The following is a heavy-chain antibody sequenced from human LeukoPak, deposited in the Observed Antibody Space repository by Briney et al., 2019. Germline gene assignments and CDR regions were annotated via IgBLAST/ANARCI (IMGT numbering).Heavy chain of an antibody. Sequence: PGGSLRLSCAASGFTFSSYWMSWVRQAPGKGLEWVANIKQDGSEKYYVDSVKGRFTISRDNAKNSLYLQMNSLRAEDTAVYFCARDLYSSGWYYYYYMDVWGKGTTVTVSS. J-gene: IGHJ6*03. CDR3: ARDLYSSGWYYYYYMDV. CDR2: IKQDGSEK. CDR1: GFTFSSYW. D-gene: IGHD6-19*01. V-gene: IGHV3-7*01.